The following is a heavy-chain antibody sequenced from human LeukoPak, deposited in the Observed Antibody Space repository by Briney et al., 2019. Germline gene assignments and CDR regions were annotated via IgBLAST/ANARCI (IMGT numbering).Heavy chain of an antibody. CDR2: IYSGGST. CDR3: ARHFYYYDSSGYYY. V-gene: IGHV3-53*01. D-gene: IGHD3-22*01. CDR1: GFTVSSNY. Sequence: GGSLRLSCAASGFTVSSNYMSWVRQAPGKGLEWVSVIYSGGSTYYADSVKGRFTISRDNSKNTLYLQMNSLRAEDTAVYYCARHFYYYDSSGYYYWGQGTLVTVSS. J-gene: IGHJ4*02.